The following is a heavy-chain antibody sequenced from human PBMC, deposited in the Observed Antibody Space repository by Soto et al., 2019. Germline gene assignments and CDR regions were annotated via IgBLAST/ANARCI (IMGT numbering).Heavy chain of an antibody. Sequence: QVQLQESGPGLVRPSQTLSLTCTVSGGSINSGDSYWNWIRQHPEKGLEWIGYINYRGSTFYNPSLKSRNIISVDTSKNQFSLSLSSVTAADTAVYYCARDAPGVAPYWGQGTLVTVSS. J-gene: IGHJ4*02. CDR2: INYRGST. V-gene: IGHV4-31*03. CDR3: ARDAPGVAPY. D-gene: IGHD2-15*01. CDR1: GGSINSGDSY.